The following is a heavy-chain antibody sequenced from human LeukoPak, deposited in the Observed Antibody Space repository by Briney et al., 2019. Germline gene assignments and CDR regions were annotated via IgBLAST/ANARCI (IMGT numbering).Heavy chain of an antibody. Sequence: GGSLRLSCAASGFTFSSYSMNWVRQAPGKGLEWVSSISSSSSYIYYADSVKGRFTISRDNAKNSLYLQMNSLRAKDTAVYYCARDSVVVVVAATQAPVDYWGQGTLVTVSS. D-gene: IGHD2-15*01. J-gene: IGHJ4*02. CDR1: GFTFSSYS. CDR3: ARDSVVVVVAATQAPVDY. V-gene: IGHV3-21*01. CDR2: ISSSSSYI.